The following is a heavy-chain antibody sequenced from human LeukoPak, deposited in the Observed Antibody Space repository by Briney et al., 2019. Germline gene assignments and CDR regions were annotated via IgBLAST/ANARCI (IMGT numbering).Heavy chain of an antibody. CDR3: ASAYCSGGSCYSWVY. CDR1: GFTFSSYA. D-gene: IGHD2-15*01. J-gene: IGHJ4*02. V-gene: IGHV3-30-3*01. Sequence: PGGSLRLSCAASGFTFSSYAVHWVRQAPGKGLEWVAVISYDGSNKYYADSVKGRFTISRDNSKNTLYLQMNSLRAEDTAVYYCASAYCSGGSCYSWVYWGQGTLVTVSS. CDR2: ISYDGSNK.